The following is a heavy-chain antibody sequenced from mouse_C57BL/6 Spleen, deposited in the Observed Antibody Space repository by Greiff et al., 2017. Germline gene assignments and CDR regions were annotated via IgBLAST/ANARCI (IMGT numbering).Heavy chain of an antibody. J-gene: IGHJ4*01. CDR3: ARSSDYYGSSYNAMDY. CDR2: IYPGDGDT. V-gene: IGHV1-80*01. Sequence: VQLQQSGAELVKPGASVKISCKASGYAFSSYWMNWVKQRPGKGLEWIGQIYPGDGDTNYNGKFKGKATLTADKSSSTAYMQLSSLTSEDSVVYFCARSSDYYGSSYNAMDYWGQGTSVTVSS. CDR1: GYAFSSYW. D-gene: IGHD1-1*01.